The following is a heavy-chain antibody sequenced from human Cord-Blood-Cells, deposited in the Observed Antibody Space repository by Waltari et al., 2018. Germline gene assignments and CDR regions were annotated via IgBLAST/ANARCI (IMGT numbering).Heavy chain of an antibody. CDR3: ARHWAN. J-gene: IGHJ4*02. Sequence: HLQLLSSGLGLVKASETLSLTCPVSCASTSSSSYYWGWIRQPSGKGLEWIGSIYYSGRTYYNPSLKSRVTISVDTSKNQFSLKLSSVTAADTAVYYCARHWANWGQGTLVTVSS. D-gene: IGHD3-16*01. CDR1: CASTSSSSYY. CDR2: IYYSGRT. V-gene: IGHV4-39*01.